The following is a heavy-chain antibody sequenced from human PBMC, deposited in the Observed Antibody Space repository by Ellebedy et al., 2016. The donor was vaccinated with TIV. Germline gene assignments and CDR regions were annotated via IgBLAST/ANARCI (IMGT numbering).Heavy chain of an antibody. CDR1: GGSLSRHF. D-gene: IGHD3-16*01. J-gene: IGHJ5*02. Sequence: MPSETLSLTCTVSGGSLSRHFWSWIRQPPRKGLEWIGRIYDTGVTNYSPSLKSRVTMSIDTSKNQFSLQLSSVTAADTAVYYCVRGTGDNMIGLKGWFDPWGQGTLVTVSS. V-gene: IGHV4-59*11. CDR3: VRGTGDNMIGLKGWFDP. CDR2: IYDTGVT.